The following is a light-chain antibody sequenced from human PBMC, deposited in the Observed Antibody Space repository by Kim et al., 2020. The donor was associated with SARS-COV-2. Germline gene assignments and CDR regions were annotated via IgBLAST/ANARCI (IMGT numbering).Light chain of an antibody. CDR3: KQFNSYPVT. CDR1: QGISSA. CDR2: DAS. Sequence: ASVGDRVTIACRASQGISSALAWYQQKPGKPPKLLIYDASRLESGVPSRFSGSGSGTDFTLTISSLQPEDFASYYCKQFNSYPVTFGGGTKVDIK. J-gene: IGKJ4*01. V-gene: IGKV1-13*02.